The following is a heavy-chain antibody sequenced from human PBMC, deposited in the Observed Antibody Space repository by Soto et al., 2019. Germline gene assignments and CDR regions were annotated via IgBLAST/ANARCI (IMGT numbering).Heavy chain of an antibody. CDR1: GFTFSNAW. CDR3: TTDKWTVYYDSSGYPY. Sequence: LRLSFAASGFTFSNAWMSWVRQAPGKGLEWVGRIKSKTDGGTTDYAAPVKGRFTISRDDSKNTLYLQMNSLKTEDTAVYYCTTDKWTVYYDSSGYPYWGQGTLVTVSS. V-gene: IGHV3-15*01. D-gene: IGHD3-22*01. J-gene: IGHJ4*02. CDR2: IKSKTDGGTT.